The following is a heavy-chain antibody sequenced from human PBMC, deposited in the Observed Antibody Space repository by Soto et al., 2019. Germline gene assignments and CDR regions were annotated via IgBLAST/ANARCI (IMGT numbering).Heavy chain of an antibody. CDR3: ARGRYGDY. CDR1: GYAFTTYG. D-gene: IGHD1-1*01. CDR2: ISAHNGNT. Sequence: QVHLVQSGAEVKKPGASVKVSCKGSGYAFTTYGITWVRQAPGQGLEWMGWISAHNGNTNYAQKLQGRVTVTRDTSMSTAYMELRRLRSDDTAVYNCARGRYGDYWGQGALVTVSS. V-gene: IGHV1-18*01. J-gene: IGHJ4*02.